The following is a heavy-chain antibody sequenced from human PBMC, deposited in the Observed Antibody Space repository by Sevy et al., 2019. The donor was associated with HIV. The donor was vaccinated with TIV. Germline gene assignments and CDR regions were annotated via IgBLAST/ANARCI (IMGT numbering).Heavy chain of an antibody. Sequence: GGSLRLSCAASGFTFSSYDMHWVRQAPGKGLEWVAVISYDGSNKYYAHSVKGRFTISRDNSKNTLYLQMNSLRAEDTAVYYCAKDLITMVQGVIIPPGYYYGMDVWGQGTTVTVSS. CDR3: AKDLITMVQGVIIPPGYYYGMDV. D-gene: IGHD3-10*01. CDR2: ISYDGSNK. J-gene: IGHJ6*02. CDR1: GFTFSSYD. V-gene: IGHV3-30*18.